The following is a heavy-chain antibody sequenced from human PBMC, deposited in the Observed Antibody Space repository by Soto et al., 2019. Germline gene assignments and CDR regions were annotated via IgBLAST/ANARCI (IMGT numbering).Heavy chain of an antibody. CDR1: GFTFSSYG. D-gene: IGHD3-3*01. CDR2: ISYDGSNK. CDR3: EKDQVRRDFRRWQYHYYGMDV. J-gene: IGHJ6*02. V-gene: IGHV3-30*18. Sequence: GGSLRLSCAASGFTFSSYGMHWVRQAPGKGLEWVAVISYDGSNKYYADSVKGRFTISRDNSKNTLYLQMNSLRAEDTAVYYCEKDQVRRDFRRWQYHYYGMDVWGQGITVTVS.